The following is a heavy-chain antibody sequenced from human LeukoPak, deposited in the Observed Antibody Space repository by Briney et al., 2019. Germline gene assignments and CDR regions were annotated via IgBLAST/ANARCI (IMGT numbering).Heavy chain of an antibody. J-gene: IGHJ4*02. V-gene: IGHV3-23*01. CDR1: RFTFRSYA. D-gene: IGHD4-17*01. CDR2: ISGSGGST. Sequence: GGSLRLSCAASRFTFRSYAMSWVRQAPGKGLEWVSAISGSGGSTYYADSVKGRFTISRDNSKNTLYLQMNSLRAEDTAVYYYASMTTVTYTTFDYWGQGTLVTVSS. CDR3: ASMTTVTYTTFDY.